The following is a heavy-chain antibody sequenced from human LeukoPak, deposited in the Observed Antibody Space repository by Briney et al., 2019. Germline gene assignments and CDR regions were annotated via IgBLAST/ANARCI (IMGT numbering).Heavy chain of an antibody. V-gene: IGHV4-34*01. D-gene: IGHD3-9*01. Sequence: PETLSLTCAVYGGSPSGYYWSWIRPPPGRGREWIGEIKHSGSTNYNTSPKSRVTISVDTSKNQFSLKLSPVTAADMAMYYCARGKDDICTGYHPIIGPSSGGAFDIWGQGTMVTVSS. CDR1: GGSPSGYY. J-gene: IGHJ3*02. CDR2: IKHSGST. CDR3: ARGKDDICTGYHPIIGPSSGGAFDI.